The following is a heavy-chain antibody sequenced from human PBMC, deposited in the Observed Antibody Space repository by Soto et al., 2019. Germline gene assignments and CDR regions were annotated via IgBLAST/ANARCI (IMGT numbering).Heavy chain of an antibody. CDR3: ATADFMNNWFDP. V-gene: IGHV4-59*01. CDR2: IYYSVST. J-gene: IGHJ5*02. CDR1: GGSISSYY. Sequence: PSETLSLTCTVSGGSISSYYWSWIRQPPGKGLEWIGYIYYSVSTNYNPSLKSRVTISVDTSMNQFSLKLSSVTAADTAVYYCATADFMNNWFDPWGQGTLVTVSS.